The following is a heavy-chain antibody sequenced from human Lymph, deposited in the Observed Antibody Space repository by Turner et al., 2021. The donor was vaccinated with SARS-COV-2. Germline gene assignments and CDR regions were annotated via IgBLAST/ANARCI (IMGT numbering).Heavy chain of an antibody. CDR2: IYSGGST. Sequence: EVHLVETGGGLIQPGGSLKLSCAAAGFNVSSNYMSWVRQAPGKGLEWVSVIYSGGSTFYADSVRGRFTISRDKSKNTLYLQMNSLRAEDTAVYYCARDNPHDAFDIWGQGTMVTVSS. J-gene: IGHJ3*02. CDR3: ARDNPHDAFDI. CDR1: GFNVSSNY. V-gene: IGHV3-53*02.